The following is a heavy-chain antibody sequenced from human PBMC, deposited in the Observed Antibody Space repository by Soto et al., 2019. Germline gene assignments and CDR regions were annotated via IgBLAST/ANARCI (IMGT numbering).Heavy chain of an antibody. CDR1: GGTFSSYA. CDR3: ARDDSSGSYFYYYGMDV. CDR2: IIPIFGTA. D-gene: IGHD3-10*01. V-gene: IGHV1-69*13. Sequence: ASVKVSCKASGGTFSSYAISWVRQAPGQGLEWMGGIIPIFGTANYAQKFQGRVTITADESTSTAHMELSSLRSEDTAVYYCARDDSSGSYFYYYGMDVWGQGTTVTVSS. J-gene: IGHJ6*02.